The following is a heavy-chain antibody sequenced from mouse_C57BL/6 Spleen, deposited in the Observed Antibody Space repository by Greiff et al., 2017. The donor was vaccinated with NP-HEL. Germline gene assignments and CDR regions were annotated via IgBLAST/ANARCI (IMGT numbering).Heavy chain of an antibody. J-gene: IGHJ4*01. CDR3: ARHHYYGSSYDAMDY. CDR2: IWSDGST. CDR1: GFSLTSYG. V-gene: IGHV2-6-1*01. D-gene: IGHD1-1*01. Sequence: VQLQESGPGLVAPSQSLSITCTVSGFSLTSYGVHWVRQPPGKGLEWLVVIWSDGSTTYNSALKSRLSISKDNSKSQVFLKMNSLQTDDTAMYYCARHHYYGSSYDAMDYWGQGTSVTVSS.